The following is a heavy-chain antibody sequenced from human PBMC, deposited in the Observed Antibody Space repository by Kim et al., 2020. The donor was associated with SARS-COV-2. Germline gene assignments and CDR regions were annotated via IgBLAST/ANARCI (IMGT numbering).Heavy chain of an antibody. J-gene: IGHJ5*02. CDR2: INAGNGNT. Sequence: ASVKVSCKASGYTFTSYAMHWVRQAPGQRLEWMGWINAGNGNTKYSQKFQGRVTITRDTSASTAYMELSSLRSEDTAVYYCARDLGYGGNLNCFDPWGQGTLVTVSS. CDR3: ARDLGYGGNLNCFDP. D-gene: IGHD4-17*01. V-gene: IGHV1-3*01. CDR1: GYTFTSYA.